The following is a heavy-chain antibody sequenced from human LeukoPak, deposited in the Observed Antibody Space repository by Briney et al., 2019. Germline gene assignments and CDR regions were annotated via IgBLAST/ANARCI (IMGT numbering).Heavy chain of an antibody. Sequence: SETMSLTSTVSAGSISSFYWSWIRQLPGNGLEWIGYIYYSGRHNYNRSFMSRVTISVDTSKNQCSLKLSSVTAADTAVYYCARVWDSSGWKYYFDYWGQGTLVTVSS. CDR1: AGSISSFY. CDR3: ARVWDSSGWKYYFDY. V-gene: IGHV4-59*01. CDR2: IYYSGRH. D-gene: IGHD3-22*01. J-gene: IGHJ4*02.